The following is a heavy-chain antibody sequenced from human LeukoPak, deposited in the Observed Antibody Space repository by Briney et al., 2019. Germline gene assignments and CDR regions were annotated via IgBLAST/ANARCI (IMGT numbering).Heavy chain of an antibody. V-gene: IGHV3-48*01. CDR2: ITTSDSTI. J-gene: IGHJ4*02. CDR1: GFTFSTYR. Sequence: PGGPLRLSCAASGFTFSTYRMNWVRQAPGKGLEWVSHITTSDSTIYYADSVRGRFTISRDNVKNLLYLEMNSLRAEDTAVYYCARVADSSGFYEAFDYWGQGTLVTVSS. CDR3: ARVADSSGFYEAFDY. D-gene: IGHD3-22*01.